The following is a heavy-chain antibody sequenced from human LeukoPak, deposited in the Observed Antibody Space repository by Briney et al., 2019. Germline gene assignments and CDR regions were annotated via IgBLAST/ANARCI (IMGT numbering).Heavy chain of an antibody. D-gene: IGHD6-19*01. Sequence: GASVKVSCKVSGYTLTELSMHWVRQAPGKGLEWTGGFDPEDGETIYAQKFQGRVTMTEDTSTDTAYMELSSLRSEDTAVYYCATAHSSGWSNWFDPWGQGTLVTVSS. V-gene: IGHV1-24*01. J-gene: IGHJ5*02. CDR3: ATAHSSGWSNWFDP. CDR2: FDPEDGET. CDR1: GYTLTELS.